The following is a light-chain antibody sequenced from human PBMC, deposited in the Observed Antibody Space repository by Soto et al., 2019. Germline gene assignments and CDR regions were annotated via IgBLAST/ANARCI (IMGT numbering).Light chain of an antibody. J-gene: IGLJ3*02. CDR3: CSYAGSSTFPWV. V-gene: IGLV2-23*03. CDR1: SSDVGSYNL. Sequence: QSALTQPASVSGSPGQSITISCTGTSSDVGSYNLVSWYQHHPGKAPKLMIYEGNKRPSGVSNRFSGSKSGNTASLTISGLQPDDEAHYYCCSYAGSSTFPWVFGGGTKLTVL. CDR2: EGN.